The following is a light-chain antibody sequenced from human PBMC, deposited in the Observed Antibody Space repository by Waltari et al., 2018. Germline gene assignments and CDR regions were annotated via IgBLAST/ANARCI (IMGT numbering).Light chain of an antibody. CDR2: EGS. V-gene: IGLV2-23*01. CDR3: CSYATYSPVL. J-gene: IGLJ2*01. Sequence: QSALTQPASVSGSPGQSITISCPGTSSVVGHNYFVSWYQHHPGKAPKLIIYEGSKRPSVISNRFSGFRAGNMASLTISGLQAEDEADYYCCSYATYSPVLLGGGTKLTVL. CDR1: SSVVGHNYF.